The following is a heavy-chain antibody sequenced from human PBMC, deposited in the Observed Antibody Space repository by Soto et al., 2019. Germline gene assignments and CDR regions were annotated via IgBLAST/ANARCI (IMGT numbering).Heavy chain of an antibody. CDR1: GGSISSSNFY. Sequence: QLHLQESGPGLVKPSETLSLTCAVSGGSISSSNFYWGWFRQPPGKGLVWIGSVRYGGSTYYIPSLESRVTISVDTSKNQFSLNVSSVTAADTAVYYCAKDASCYSCGAWGQGALVTVSS. CDR3: AKDASCYSCGA. D-gene: IGHD2-15*01. J-gene: IGHJ4*02. V-gene: IGHV4-39*01. CDR2: VRYGGST.